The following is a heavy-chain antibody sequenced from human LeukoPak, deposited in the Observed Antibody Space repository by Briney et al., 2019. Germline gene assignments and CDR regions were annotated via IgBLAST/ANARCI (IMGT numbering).Heavy chain of an antibody. D-gene: IGHD6-19*01. Sequence: GGSLRLSSAASGLIVSSNYMNWVRQAPGKGLEWVSIIYRDGNTNYANSVKGRFTISRDNSKNTLSLQMNSLRAEDTAVYYCACSGPYSNGGVMTDYWGQGTLVTVSS. J-gene: IGHJ4*02. CDR2: IYRDGNT. CDR1: GLIVSSNY. CDR3: ACSGPYSNGGVMTDY. V-gene: IGHV3-66*01.